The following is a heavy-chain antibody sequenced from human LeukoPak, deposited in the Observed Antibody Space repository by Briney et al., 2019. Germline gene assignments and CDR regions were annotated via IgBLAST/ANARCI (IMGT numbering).Heavy chain of an antibody. J-gene: IGHJ6*03. CDR2: IKPNSGDT. Sequence: DSVKVSCKASGYTITGYSFHWGRQAPGQGLEWMGWIKPNSGDTNYAHKFQGRVTMTRDTSISTVYMELSRLRSDDTAVYYCGSGSYYYYYMDVWGKGTTVTVSS. CDR1: GYTITGYS. D-gene: IGHD2-15*01. CDR3: GSGSYYYYYMDV. V-gene: IGHV1-2*02.